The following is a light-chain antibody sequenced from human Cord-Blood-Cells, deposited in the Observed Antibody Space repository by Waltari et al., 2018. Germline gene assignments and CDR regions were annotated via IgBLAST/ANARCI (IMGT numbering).Light chain of an antibody. CDR1: QSISSY. CDR3: QQSYSTPYT. J-gene: IGKJ2*01. Sequence: DTQMTQSPSSLSASVGDSVTTTCRASQSISSYLNWYQQKPGKAPKLLIYAASSLQSGVPSRFSGSGSGTDFTLTISSLQPEDFATYYCQQSYSTPYTFGQGTKLEIK. CDR2: AAS. V-gene: IGKV1-39*01.